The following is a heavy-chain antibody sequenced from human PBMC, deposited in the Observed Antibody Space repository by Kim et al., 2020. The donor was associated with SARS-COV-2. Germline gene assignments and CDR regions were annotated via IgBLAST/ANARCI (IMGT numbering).Heavy chain of an antibody. V-gene: IGHV3-30*03. D-gene: IGHD3-10*01. CDR2: ISYDGSNK. CDR3: ARVRAGMLSAVSEYNWFDR. J-gene: IGHJ5*02. CDR1: GFTFRSYG. Sequence: GGSLRLSCAASGFTFRSYGMHWVRQAPGKGLEWVAFISYDGSNKYYAESVKGRFTISRDNSKNTVSLQMLSLTIEDTATYYCARVRAGMLSAVSEYNWFDRWGQGSLVTVSS.